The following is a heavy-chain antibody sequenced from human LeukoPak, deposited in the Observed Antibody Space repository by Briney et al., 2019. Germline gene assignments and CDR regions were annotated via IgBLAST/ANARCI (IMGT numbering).Heavy chain of an antibody. J-gene: IGHJ3*02. CDR2: IKQDGSEK. D-gene: IGHD6-19*01. Sequence: GGSLRLSCAASGFTFSSYWMSWVRQAPGKGLEWVANIKQDGSEKYYVDSVKGRFTISRDNAKSSLYLQMNSLRAEDTAVYYCARGHIPSSGWYVSDAFDIWGQGTMVTVSS. CDR1: GFTFSSYW. CDR3: ARGHIPSSGWYVSDAFDI. V-gene: IGHV3-7*01.